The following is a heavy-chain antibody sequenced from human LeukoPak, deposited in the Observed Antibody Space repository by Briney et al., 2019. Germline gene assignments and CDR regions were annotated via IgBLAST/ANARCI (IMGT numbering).Heavy chain of an antibody. D-gene: IGHD3-22*01. J-gene: IGHJ4*02. CDR3: ARVDLDYYDSSGHFYYFDY. V-gene: IGHV1-2*02. CDR1: GYTFTGYY. CDR2: INPNSGGT. Sequence: ASVKVSCKASGYTFTGYYMHWVRQAPGQGLEWMGWINPNSGGTNYAQKFQGRVTMTRDTSISTAYMELSRLRSDDTAVYYCARVDLDYYDSSGHFYYFDYWGQGTLVTVSS.